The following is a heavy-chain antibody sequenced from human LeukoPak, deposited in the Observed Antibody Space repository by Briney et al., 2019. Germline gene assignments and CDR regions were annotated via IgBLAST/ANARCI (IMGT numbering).Heavy chain of an antibody. CDR1: GGTFSSYA. Sequence: ASVKVSCKASGGTFSSYAISWVRQAPGQGLEWMGGIIPIFGTANYAQKFQGRVTITADESTSTAYMELSSLRSEDTAVYYCARVLGIVVVPAADNDAFDIWGQGTTVTVSS. V-gene: IGHV1-69*13. J-gene: IGHJ3*02. CDR2: IIPIFGTA. D-gene: IGHD2-2*01. CDR3: ARVLGIVVVPAADNDAFDI.